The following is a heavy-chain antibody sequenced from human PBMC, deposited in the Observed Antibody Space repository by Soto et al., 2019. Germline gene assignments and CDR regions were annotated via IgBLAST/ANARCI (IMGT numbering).Heavy chain of an antibody. Sequence: SVKVSCKTSGFTFTSSSVQWVLQARGQRLEWIGWIVVGSGNTNYAQKFQERVTITRDMSTSTAYMELSSLRSEDTAVYYCAVDYGSGSYYLSYYGMDVWGQGTTVTVSS. CDR1: GFTFTSSS. D-gene: IGHD3-10*01. J-gene: IGHJ6*02. V-gene: IGHV1-58*01. CDR3: AVDYGSGSYYLSYYGMDV. CDR2: IVVGSGNT.